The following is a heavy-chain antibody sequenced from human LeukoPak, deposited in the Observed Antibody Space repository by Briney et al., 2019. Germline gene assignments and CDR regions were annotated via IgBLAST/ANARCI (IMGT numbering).Heavy chain of an antibody. CDR2: MNSDGTSI. D-gene: IGHD2-15*01. CDR1: GFTFTNYW. J-gene: IGHJ3*01. CDR3: ARSQSGVFDV. V-gene: IGHV3-74*01. Sequence: GGSLRLSCVVSGFTFTNYWMQWVRQVPGKGLVWVARMNSDGTSIIHADSVEGRFTISRDNAENTLYLQMNSLRPEDTALYYCARSQSGVFDVWGQGTMVIVSS.